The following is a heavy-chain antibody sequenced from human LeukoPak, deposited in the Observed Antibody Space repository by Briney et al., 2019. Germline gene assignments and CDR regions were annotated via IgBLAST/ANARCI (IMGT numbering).Heavy chain of an antibody. CDR2: IYYSGST. Sequence: SETLSLTCTVSGGSISSYYWSWIRQPPGKGLEWVGYIYYSGSTNYNPSLKSRVTISVDTSKNQFSLKLSSVTAADTAVYYCAGGPVGYVVVPAAPRGAFDIWGQGTMVTVSS. D-gene: IGHD2-2*01. CDR3: AGGPVGYVVVPAAPRGAFDI. J-gene: IGHJ3*02. CDR1: GGSISSYY. V-gene: IGHV4-59*01.